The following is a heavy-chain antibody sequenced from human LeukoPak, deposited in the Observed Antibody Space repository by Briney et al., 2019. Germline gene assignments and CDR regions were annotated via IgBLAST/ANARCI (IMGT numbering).Heavy chain of an antibody. V-gene: IGHV4-59*08. CDR3: ARLHDGYRYGADY. J-gene: IGHJ4*02. CDR2: IYCSGST. D-gene: IGHD5-18*01. CDR1: GGSISSYY. Sequence: SETLSLTCTVSGGSISSYYWSWIRQPPGKGLEWIGYIYCSGSTNYNPSLKSRVTISVDTSKNQFSLKLSPVTAADTAVYYCARLHDGYRYGADYWGQGTLVTAS.